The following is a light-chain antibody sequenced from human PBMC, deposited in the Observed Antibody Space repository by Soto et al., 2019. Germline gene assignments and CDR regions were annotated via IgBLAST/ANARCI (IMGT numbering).Light chain of an antibody. V-gene: IGLV2-14*01. CDR1: SSDVGLYDY. Sequence: QSLLTRPASVSGSPGRSITIAGTGTSSDVGLYDYVSWYQQHPGKAPQLMIYAVSNRPSGVSNRFSASKSGNTASLFISGLQAEDEADYYCSSYTSDSSYVFGSGTKVTVL. CDR2: AVS. J-gene: IGLJ1*01. CDR3: SSYTSDSSYV.